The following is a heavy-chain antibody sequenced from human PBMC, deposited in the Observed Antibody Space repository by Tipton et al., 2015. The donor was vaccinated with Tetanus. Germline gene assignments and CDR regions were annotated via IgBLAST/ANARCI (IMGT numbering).Heavy chain of an antibody. CDR3: ARDSPDILLVPAV. Sequence: SLRLSCKASGYTFSAHTMHWVRQAPGKGLEWVSRINGHGTNTAYADSVKGRFTISRDNAKNTLYLQMNSLRAEDTAVYYCARDSPDILLVPAVWGQGTLVTVSS. D-gene: IGHD2-2*01. CDR1: GYTFSAHT. J-gene: IGHJ4*02. V-gene: IGHV3-74*01. CDR2: INGHGTNT.